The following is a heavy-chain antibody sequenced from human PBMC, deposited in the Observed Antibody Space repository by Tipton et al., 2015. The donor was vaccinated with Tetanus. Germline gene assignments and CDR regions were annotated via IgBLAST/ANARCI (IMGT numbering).Heavy chain of an antibody. J-gene: IGHJ6*02. CDR2: VSDSGST. V-gene: IGHV4-30-4*01. CDR1: GGSSSSFY. D-gene: IGHD3-22*01. CDR3: GRAFPSGSYFVRYYSMDV. Sequence: GLVKPSETLSLTCAVSGGSSSSFYSSWIRQPPGKGLEWIGYVSDSGSTYSNPSLRSRIIISVDTSTNQFSQILSSVTAADTAVCYCGRAFPSGSYFVRYYSMDVWGQGTTVVVSS.